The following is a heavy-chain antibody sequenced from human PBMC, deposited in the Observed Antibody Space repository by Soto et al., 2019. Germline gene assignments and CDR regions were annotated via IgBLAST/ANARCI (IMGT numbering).Heavy chain of an antibody. CDR2: IYYSGST. CDR1: GGSISSGDYN. CDR3: AGWGSAVLRFLEWSPRMDV. Sequence: PLTLTCTVSGGSISSGDYNWSWIRQPPGKGVEWIGYIYYSGSTYYNPYLKSRVTISVDTSKNQFSLKLSSVTAADTAVYYCAGWGSAVLRFLEWSPRMDVWGQGTTVTVSS. V-gene: IGHV4-30-4*01. D-gene: IGHD3-3*01. J-gene: IGHJ6*02.